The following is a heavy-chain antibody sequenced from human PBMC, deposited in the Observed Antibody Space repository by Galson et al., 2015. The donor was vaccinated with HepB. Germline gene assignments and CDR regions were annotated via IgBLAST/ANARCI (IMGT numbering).Heavy chain of an antibody. J-gene: IGHJ4*02. CDR1: GFTLSGYS. D-gene: IGHD3-3*01. V-gene: IGHV3-21*01. CDR3: AREMGLTFYDFQTIYSYAFDY. Sequence: SLRLSCAASGFTLSGYSLNWVRQAPGKGLEWVSSISSDGTYIYYADSVKGRFTISRDNAQDSLYLQMNTLRAEDTAVYFCAREMGLTFYDFQTIYSYAFDYWGQGTLVTVSS. CDR2: ISSDGTYI.